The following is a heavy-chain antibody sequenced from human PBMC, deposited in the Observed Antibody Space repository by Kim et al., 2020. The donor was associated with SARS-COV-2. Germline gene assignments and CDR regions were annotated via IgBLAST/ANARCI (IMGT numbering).Heavy chain of an antibody. CDR2: INHSGST. CDR1: GGSFSGYY. CDR3: ASGGMITFGGVIVTSSPRPPFVY. J-gene: IGHJ4*02. V-gene: IGHV4-34*01. Sequence: SETLSLTCAVYGGSFSGYYWSWIRQPPGKGLEWIGEINHSGSTNYNPSLKSRVTISVDTSKNQFSLKLSSVTAADTAVYYCASGGMITFGGVIVTSSPRPPFVYWGQGTLVTVSS. D-gene: IGHD3-16*02.